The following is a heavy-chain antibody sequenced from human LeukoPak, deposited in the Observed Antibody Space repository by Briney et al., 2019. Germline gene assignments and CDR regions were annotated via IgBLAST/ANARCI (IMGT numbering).Heavy chain of an antibody. D-gene: IGHD3-10*01. V-gene: IGHV1-2*02. Sequence: ASVKVSCKASGYTFIGYYMHWVRQAPGQGLEWMGWINPNSGGTNYAQKFQGRVTMTRDTSISTAYMELSRLRSDDTAVYYCASSGGLLYYYGSGRGAFDPWGQGTLVTVSS. CDR1: GYTFIGYY. CDR2: INPNSGGT. CDR3: ASSGGLLYYYGSGRGAFDP. J-gene: IGHJ5*02.